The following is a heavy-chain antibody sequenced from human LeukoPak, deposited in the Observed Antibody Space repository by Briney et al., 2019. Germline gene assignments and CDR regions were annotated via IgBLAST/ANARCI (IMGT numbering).Heavy chain of an antibody. CDR2: INPNSGGT. CDR3: ARAIMITFGGVIQRWFDP. CDR1: GYTFTGYY. D-gene: IGHD3-16*02. J-gene: IGHJ5*02. Sequence: GASVKVSCKASGYTFTGYYMHWVRQAPGQGLEWMGRINPNSGGTNYAQKFQGRVTMTRDTSISTAYMELSRLRSDDTAVYYCARAIMITFGGVIQRWFDPWGQGTLVTVSS. V-gene: IGHV1-2*06.